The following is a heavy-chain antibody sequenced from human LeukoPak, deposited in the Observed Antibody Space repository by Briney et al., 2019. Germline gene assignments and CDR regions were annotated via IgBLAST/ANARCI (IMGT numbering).Heavy chain of an antibody. CDR1: GGSISSSRYY. J-gene: IGHJ5*02. V-gene: IGHV4-39*07. CDR3: ARSGRVSSSWGWFDP. D-gene: IGHD6-13*01. CDR2: IYYSGST. Sequence: SETLSLTCTVSGGSISSSRYYWGWLRHPPGKGLEWIGRIYYSGSTYYNSSLKSRVTISVDTSKNQFSLKLSSVTAADTAVYYCARSGRVSSSWGWFDPWGQGTLVAVSS.